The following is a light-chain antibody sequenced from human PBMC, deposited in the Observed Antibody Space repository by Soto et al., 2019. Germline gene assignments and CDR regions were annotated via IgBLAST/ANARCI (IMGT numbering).Light chain of an antibody. CDR2: AAS. V-gene: IGKV1-5*01. J-gene: IGKJ1*01. Sequence: DIQMTQSPSTLSASVGDIVTITFRASQGISSYLAWYQQKPGKAPKLLIYAASTLQSGVPSRFSGSGSGTDFTLTISSLQPDDFATYYCQQYNSYSPTWTFGQGTKVDIK. CDR3: QQYNSYSPTWT. CDR1: QGISSY.